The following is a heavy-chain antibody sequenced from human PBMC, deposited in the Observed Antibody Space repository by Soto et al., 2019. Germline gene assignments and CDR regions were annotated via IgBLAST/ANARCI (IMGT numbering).Heavy chain of an antibody. V-gene: IGHV1-18*01. J-gene: IGHJ4*02. CDR2: TYSGNT. D-gene: IGHD6-25*01. Sequence: QVQLVQSGAEVKKSGASVKVSCKASGYTFSSYAIVWVRQAPGQGLEWTGWTYSGNTNYAQKVQGRVTMTTDTSTSTAYMELRSLRSDDTAVYYCARDGSIGAADYWGQGTLVTVSS. CDR3: ARDGSIGAADY. CDR1: GYTFSSYA.